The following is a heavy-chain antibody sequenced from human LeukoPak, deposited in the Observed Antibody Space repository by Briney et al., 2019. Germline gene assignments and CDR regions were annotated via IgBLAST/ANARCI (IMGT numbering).Heavy chain of an antibody. Sequence: PSETQSLTCTVSGGSISSGSYYWSWIRQPAGKGLEWIGRIYTSGSTNYNPSLKSRVTISVDTSKNQFSLKLSSVTAADTAVYYCARSVGDCSSTSCYTYYFDYWGQGTLVTVSS. J-gene: IGHJ4*02. CDR2: IYTSGST. CDR3: ARSVGDCSSTSCYTYYFDY. D-gene: IGHD2-2*02. V-gene: IGHV4-61*02. CDR1: GGSISSGSYY.